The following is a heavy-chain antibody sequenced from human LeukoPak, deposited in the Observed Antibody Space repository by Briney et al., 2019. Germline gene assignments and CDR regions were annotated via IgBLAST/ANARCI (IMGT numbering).Heavy chain of an antibody. Sequence: GGSLRLSCAASGFTFDDYAMHWVRQAPGKGLERVSLISGDGGSTYYADSVKGRFTISRDNSKNSLYLQMNSLRTEDTALYYCAKDPTAYGSGSYYNPYYYYYYGMDVWGQGTTVTVSS. CDR2: ISGDGGST. D-gene: IGHD3-10*01. CDR1: GFTFDDYA. V-gene: IGHV3-43*02. J-gene: IGHJ6*02. CDR3: AKDPTAYGSGSYYNPYYYYYYGMDV.